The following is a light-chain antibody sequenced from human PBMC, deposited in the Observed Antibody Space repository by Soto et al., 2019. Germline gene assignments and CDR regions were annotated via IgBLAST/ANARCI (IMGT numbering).Light chain of an antibody. Sequence: EIVLTQFPGTLSLSPGERATLSCRASQSVSSSYLAWYQQKPGQAPRLLIYDASSRATGIPARFSGTGSGTEFTLTISSLQSEDFALYYCQQYNDWPLTFGQGTKVDIK. V-gene: IGKV3D-15*01. J-gene: IGKJ1*01. CDR1: QSVSSSY. CDR3: QQYNDWPLT. CDR2: DAS.